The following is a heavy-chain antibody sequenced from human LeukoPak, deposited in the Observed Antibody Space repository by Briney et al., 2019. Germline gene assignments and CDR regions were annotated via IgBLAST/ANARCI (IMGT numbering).Heavy chain of an antibody. CDR2: MRFDGSNK. D-gene: IGHD3-10*01. CDR1: GFTFSSYG. CDR3: AKDRTALYYYGSGSSDY. V-gene: IGHV3-30*02. Sequence: GGSLRLSCAASGFTFSSYGMHWVRQAPGKGLEWVSFMRFDGSNKYYADSVKGRFTISRDNSKSTLYLQMNSLRAEDTAMYYCAKDRTALYYYGSGSSDYWGQGTLVTVSS. J-gene: IGHJ4*02.